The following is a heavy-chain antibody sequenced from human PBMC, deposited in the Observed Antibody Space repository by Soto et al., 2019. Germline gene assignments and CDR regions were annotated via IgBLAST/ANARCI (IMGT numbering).Heavy chain of an antibody. V-gene: IGHV3-33*01. D-gene: IGHD3-3*01. CDR3: ARDTVLRFLEWLPFVDYQMYV. CDR1: GFTFSSYG. Sequence: GGSLRLSCAASGFTFSSYGMHWVRQAPGKGLEWVAVIWYDGSNKYYADSVKGRFTISRDNSKNTLYLQMNSLRAEDTAVYYCARDTVLRFLEWLPFVDYQMYVWGQGSTVPGSS. J-gene: IGHJ6*02. CDR2: IWYDGSNK.